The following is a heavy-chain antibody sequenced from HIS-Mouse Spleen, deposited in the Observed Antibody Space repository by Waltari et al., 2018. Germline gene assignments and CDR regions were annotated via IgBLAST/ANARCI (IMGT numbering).Heavy chain of an antibody. CDR1: GYTFTGYY. CDR3: ARQCSGSIRGFDP. D-gene: IGHD1-26*01. CDR2: INPNSGGT. J-gene: IGHJ5*02. V-gene: IGHV1-2*02. Sequence: QVQLVQSGAEVKKPGASVKVSCKASGYTFTGYYMHWVRQAPGQGLEWMGWINPNSGGTNYAQKFQGRVTMTRDTSISASYMGLGRLRSDDTAVYYCARQCSGSIRGFDPWGQGTLVTVSS.